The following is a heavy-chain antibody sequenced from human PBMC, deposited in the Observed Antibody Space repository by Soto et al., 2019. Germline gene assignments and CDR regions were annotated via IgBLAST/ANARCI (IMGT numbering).Heavy chain of an antibody. CDR3: ARYGGSSTIPPGWYFDY. Sequence: PSETLSLTSTVSGGTISSGGYYWSWIRQHPGKGLEWIGYIYYSGSTYYNPSLKSRVTISVDTSKNQFSLKLSSVTAADTAVYYCARYGGSSTIPPGWYFDYWGQGTLVTVSS. D-gene: IGHD2-15*01. CDR2: IYYSGST. CDR1: GGTISSGGYY. V-gene: IGHV4-31*03. J-gene: IGHJ4*02.